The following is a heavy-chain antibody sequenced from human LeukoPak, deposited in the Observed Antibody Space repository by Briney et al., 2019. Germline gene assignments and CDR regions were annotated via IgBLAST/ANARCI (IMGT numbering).Heavy chain of an antibody. D-gene: IGHD3-22*01. Sequence: PSETLSLTCTVSGGSISSYYWSWIRQPPGKGLEWIGYIYYSESTNYNPSLKSRVTISVDTSKNQFSLKLSSVTAADTAVYYCARAQYYYDSSGYYPDAFDIWGQGTMVTVSS. J-gene: IGHJ3*02. CDR3: ARAQYYYDSSGYYPDAFDI. CDR1: GGSISSYY. V-gene: IGHV4-59*08. CDR2: IYYSEST.